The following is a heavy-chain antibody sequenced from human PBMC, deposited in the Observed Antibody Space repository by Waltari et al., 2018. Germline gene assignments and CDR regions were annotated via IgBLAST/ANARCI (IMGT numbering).Heavy chain of an antibody. CDR1: GLTFSSYG. V-gene: IGHV3-30*02. CDR3: AKEIAVAEFDY. Sequence: QVQLVESGGGVVQPGGSLRLSCAASGLTFSSYGMHWVRQAPGKGLEWVAFIRYDGSNKYYADSVKGRFTISRDNSKNTLYLQMNSLRAEDTAVYYCAKEIAVAEFDYWGQGTLVTVSS. D-gene: IGHD6-19*01. J-gene: IGHJ4*02. CDR2: IRYDGSNK.